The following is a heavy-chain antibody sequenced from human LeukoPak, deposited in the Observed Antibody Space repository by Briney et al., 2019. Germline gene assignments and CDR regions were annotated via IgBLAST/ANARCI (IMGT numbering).Heavy chain of an antibody. CDR2: ISAYNGNT. D-gene: IGHD6-13*01. Sequence: GASVKVSCKASGYIFPSYGISWVRQAPGQGLEWMGWISAYNGNTNYAQKLQGRVTMTTDTSTSTAYMELRSLRSDDTAVYYCARDQYAAGTSGYWGQGTLVTVSS. V-gene: IGHV1-18*01. J-gene: IGHJ4*02. CDR1: GYIFPSYG. CDR3: ARDQYAAGTSGY.